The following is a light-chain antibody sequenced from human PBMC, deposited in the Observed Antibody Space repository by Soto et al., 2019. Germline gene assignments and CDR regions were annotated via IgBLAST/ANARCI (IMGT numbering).Light chain of an antibody. CDR3: QQYETYWT. Sequence: DIPMTQSRATLSASIGDRVTITCRASQSISDWLAWHQQKPGQAPKLLIYKASSLESGVPSRFSGSGFGTEFTLTISSLQPDDFATYYCQQYETYWTFGQGTKVDIK. J-gene: IGKJ1*01. V-gene: IGKV1-5*03. CDR1: QSISDW. CDR2: KAS.